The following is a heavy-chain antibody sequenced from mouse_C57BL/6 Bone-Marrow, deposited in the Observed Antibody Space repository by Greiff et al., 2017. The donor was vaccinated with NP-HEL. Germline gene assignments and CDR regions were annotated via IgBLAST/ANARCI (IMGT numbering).Heavy chain of an antibody. CDR1: GFSFNTYA. CDR3: VRQGTYYSNYVDAMDY. CDR2: IRSKSNNYAT. Sequence: EVQLVESGGGLVQPKGSLKLSCAASGFSFNTYAMNWVRQAPGKGLEWVARIRSKSNNYATYYADSVKDRFTISRDDSESMLYLQMNNLKTEDTAMYYCVRQGTYYSNYVDAMDYWGQGTSVTVSS. J-gene: IGHJ4*01. D-gene: IGHD2-5*01. V-gene: IGHV10-1*01.